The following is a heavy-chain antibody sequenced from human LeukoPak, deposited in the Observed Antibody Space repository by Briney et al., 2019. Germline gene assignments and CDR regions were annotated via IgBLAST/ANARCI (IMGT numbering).Heavy chain of an antibody. D-gene: IGHD5-18*01. CDR3: ARDSPYGGIQLWSDYYYYGMDV. CDR2: INLSGGST. J-gene: IGHJ6*02. V-gene: IGHV1-46*01. Sequence: ASVKVSCKASGYTFTSYHMHWVRQAPGQGLEWMGKINLSGGSTTYAQKFQGRVTITADESTSTAYMELSSLRSEDTAVYYCARDSPYGGIQLWSDYYYYGMDVWGQGTTVTVSS. CDR1: GYTFTSYH.